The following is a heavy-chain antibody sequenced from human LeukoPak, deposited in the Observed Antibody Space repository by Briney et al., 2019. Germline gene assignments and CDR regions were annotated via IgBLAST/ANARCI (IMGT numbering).Heavy chain of an antibody. CDR1: GGSFSGYY. CDR2: INHSGST. D-gene: IGHD3-22*01. CDR3: ARGPYYYDSSGYYRA. J-gene: IGHJ5*02. V-gene: IGHV4-34*01. Sequence: PSETLSLACAVYGGSFSGYYWSWIRQPPGKGLEWIGEINHSGSTNYNPSLKSRVTISVDTSKNQFSLKLSSVTAADTAVYYCARGPYYYDSSGYYRAWGQGTLVTVSP.